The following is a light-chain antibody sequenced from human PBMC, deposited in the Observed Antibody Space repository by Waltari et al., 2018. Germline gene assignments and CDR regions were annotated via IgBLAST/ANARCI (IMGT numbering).Light chain of an antibody. J-gene: IGLJ1*01. V-gene: IGLV2-14*03. Sequence: QSALTQPASVSGSPGQSITISCTGTSSDVGGYNYVSWYQQHPGKAPKLMIYYVSNRPSGVSNLCSDSKSGNTASLTISGLQAEDEADYYCSSYTSSSPYVFGTGTKFTVL. CDR1: SSDVGGYNY. CDR3: SSYTSSSPYV. CDR2: YVS.